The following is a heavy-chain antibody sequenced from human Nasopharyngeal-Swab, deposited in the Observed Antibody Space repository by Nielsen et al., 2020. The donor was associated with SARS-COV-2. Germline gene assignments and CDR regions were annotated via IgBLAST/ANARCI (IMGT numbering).Heavy chain of an antibody. J-gene: IGHJ4*02. CDR3: ARYYYDSSGYTYYFDY. Sequence: ASVKVSCKASGSTFTGYYMHWVRQAPGQGLEWMGRINPNSGGTNYAQKFQGRVTMTRDTSISTAYMELSRLRSDDTAVYYCARYYYDSSGYTYYFDYWGQGTLVTVSS. D-gene: IGHD3-22*01. CDR2: INPNSGGT. V-gene: IGHV1-2*06. CDR1: GSTFTGYY.